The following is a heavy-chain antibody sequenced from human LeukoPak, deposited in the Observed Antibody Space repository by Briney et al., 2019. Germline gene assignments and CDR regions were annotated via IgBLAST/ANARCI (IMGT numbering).Heavy chain of an antibody. D-gene: IGHD6-6*01. V-gene: IGHV1-2*02. Sequence: GASVKVSCKASGYTFTGYYMHWVRQAPGQGLEWMGWINPNSGGTNYAQKFQGRVTMTRDTSISTAYMELSRLRSDDTAVYYCARRVGRQLEARFDPWGQGTLVTVSS. CDR3: ARRVGRQLEARFDP. J-gene: IGHJ5*02. CDR1: GYTFTGYY. CDR2: INPNSGGT.